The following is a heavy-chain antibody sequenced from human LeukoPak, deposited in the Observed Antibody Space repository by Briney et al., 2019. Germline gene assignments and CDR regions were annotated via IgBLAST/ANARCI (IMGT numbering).Heavy chain of an antibody. CDR1: GYTFTDYY. CDR3: ARVSRFYYDSSGDFDY. J-gene: IGHJ4*02. D-gene: IGHD3-22*01. CDR2: ITPNSGAT. V-gene: IGHV1-2*02. Sequence: VASVKVSCKASGYTFTDYYMHWVRQAPGQGLDWMGWITPNSGATKYAQKFRGRVSMTRDTSINTAYMELSRLRSDDTAIYYCARVSRFYYDSSGDFDYWGQGTLVTVSS.